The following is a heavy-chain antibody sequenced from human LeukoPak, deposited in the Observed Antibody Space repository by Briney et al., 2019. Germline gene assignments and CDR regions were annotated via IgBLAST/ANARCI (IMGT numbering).Heavy chain of an antibody. Sequence: GGSLRLSCAASGFTFSSYAMHWVRQAPGKGLEWVAVISYDGSNKYYADSVKGRLTISRDNSKNTLYLQMNSLKAEDTAVYYCARDRSLVGAARPVDYWGQGTLVTVSS. D-gene: IGHD6-6*01. CDR3: ARDRSLVGAARPVDY. CDR2: ISYDGSNK. J-gene: IGHJ4*02. CDR1: GFTFSSYA. V-gene: IGHV3-30-3*01.